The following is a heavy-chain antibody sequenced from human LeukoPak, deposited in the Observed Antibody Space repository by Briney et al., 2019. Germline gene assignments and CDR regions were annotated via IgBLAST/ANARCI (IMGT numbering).Heavy chain of an antibody. V-gene: IGHV1-2*02. CDR2: INPNSGGT. CDR1: GYTFTGYY. Sequence: GASVKVSCKASGYTFTGYYMHWVPRAPGHGLGWMGWINPNSGGTNYAQKFQGRVTMTRDTSISTAYMELSRLRSDDTAVYYCARDSSQHSAFDIWGQGTMVTVSS. CDR3: ARDSSQHSAFDI. J-gene: IGHJ3*02. D-gene: IGHD6-13*01.